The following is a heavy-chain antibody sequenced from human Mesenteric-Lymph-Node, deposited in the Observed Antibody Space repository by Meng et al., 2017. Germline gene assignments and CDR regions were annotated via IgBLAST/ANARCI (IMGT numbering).Heavy chain of an antibody. V-gene: IGHV4-34*01. CDR3: AISGIQLWSNCDY. CDR2: IHHIGST. J-gene: IGHJ4*02. D-gene: IGHD5-18*01. Sequence: GSLRLSCAVHGGSFSGYYWSWIRQPPGKGLEWIGEIHHIGSTNYNPPLKSRVTISVDTSKNQFSLKLSSVTAADTAVYYCAISGIQLWSNCDYWGQGTRVTVSS. CDR1: GGSFSGYY.